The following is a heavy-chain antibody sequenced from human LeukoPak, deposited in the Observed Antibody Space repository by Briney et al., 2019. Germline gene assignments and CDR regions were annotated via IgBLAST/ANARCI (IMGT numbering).Heavy chain of an antibody. J-gene: IGHJ4*02. Sequence: EASVKVSCKASEYTFTGYYMHWVRQAPGQGLEWMGRINPNSGGTNYAQKFQGRVTMTRDTSISTAYMELSRLRSDDTAVYYCARRGSSVWLFDYWGQGTLVTVSS. CDR1: EYTFTGYY. D-gene: IGHD6-19*01. CDR3: ARRGSSVWLFDY. CDR2: INPNSGGT. V-gene: IGHV1-2*06.